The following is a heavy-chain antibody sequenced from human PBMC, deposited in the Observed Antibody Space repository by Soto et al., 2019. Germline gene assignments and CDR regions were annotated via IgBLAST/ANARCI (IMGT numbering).Heavy chain of an antibody. V-gene: IGHV4-30-4*01. CDR3: ATMGTPATGLYYFDY. Sequence: SETLSLTCTVSGGSISSGNYYWSWIRQPPGKGLEWIGFISYSGSTYYNASLKSRFTISVDTSKNQFSLSLSFVTAADTAVYYCATMGTPATGLYYFDYWGQGTLVTVSS. J-gene: IGHJ4*02. CDR1: GGSISSGNYY. CDR2: ISYSGST. D-gene: IGHD1-7*01.